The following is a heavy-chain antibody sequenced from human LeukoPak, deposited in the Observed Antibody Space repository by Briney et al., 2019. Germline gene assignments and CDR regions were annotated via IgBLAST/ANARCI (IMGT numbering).Heavy chain of an antibody. CDR2: ISSSGSTI. CDR3: AREGYSSSSPYYYYGMDV. D-gene: IGHD6-6*01. J-gene: IGHJ6*02. V-gene: IGHV3-11*01. CDR1: GFTFSDYY. Sequence: PGGSLRLSCAASGFTFSDYYMSWSRQAPGKGLEWVSYISSSGSTIYYADSVKGRLTISRDNAKNSLYLQMNSLRAEDTAVYYCAREGYSSSSPYYYYGMDVWGQGTTVTVSS.